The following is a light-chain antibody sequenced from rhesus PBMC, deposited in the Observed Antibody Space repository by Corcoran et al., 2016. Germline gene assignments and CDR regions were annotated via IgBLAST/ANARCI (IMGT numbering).Light chain of an antibody. V-gene: IGKV1-22*01. CDR1: QSISSW. CDR3: LQYSSSPLT. J-gene: IGKJ4*01. Sequence: DIQMTQSPSSLSTSVGDTVTITCRASQSISSWLDWYQQKPGKAPKLLIYKESSLQSGVPSRFSGSGYGTDFTLTISSLQPEDFATYYCLQYSSSPLTFGGGTKVEIK. CDR2: KES.